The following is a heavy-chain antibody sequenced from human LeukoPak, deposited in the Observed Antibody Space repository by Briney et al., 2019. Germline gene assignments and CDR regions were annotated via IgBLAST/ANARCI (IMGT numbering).Heavy chain of an antibody. CDR2: IYYNGDT. D-gene: IGHD5-18*01. CDR3: ARVLRAASWRSYDY. CDR1: GGSVSNSLYY. Sequence: SETLSLTCTVSGGSVSNSLYYWSWIRQPPGKGLEWIGYIYYNGDTNYNPSLKSRFIISIDTSSNQFSLRLNSMTAADTAVYYCARVLRAASWRSYDYWGQGSLVTVSS. V-gene: IGHV4-61*01. J-gene: IGHJ4*02.